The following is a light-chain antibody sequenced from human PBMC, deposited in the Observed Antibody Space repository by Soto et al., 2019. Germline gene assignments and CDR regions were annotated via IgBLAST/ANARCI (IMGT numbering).Light chain of an antibody. CDR2: TAS. CDR1: QSISSY. Sequence: DIQMTEYDSSLSASVGDRVTLPCRASQSISSYLNWYQQKPGKAPNLLIYTASTSQSGVPSRFNGSGSGTDLTLTISSLQPEDLSTYYCQQNHSTPRTFGQGTKVDIK. V-gene: IGKV1-39*01. CDR3: QQNHSTPRT. J-gene: IGKJ1*01.